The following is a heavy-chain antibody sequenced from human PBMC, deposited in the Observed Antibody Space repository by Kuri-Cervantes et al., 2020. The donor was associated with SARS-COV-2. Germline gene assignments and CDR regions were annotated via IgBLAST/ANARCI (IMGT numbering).Heavy chain of an antibody. V-gene: IGHV3-30*03. D-gene: IGHD6-19*01. CDR2: ILYDGSNK. J-gene: IGHJ4*02. CDR3: ARDGGIAVAAHFDY. Sequence: GESLKISCAASGFTFSNSGMHWVRQAPGKGLEWLGVILYDGSNKYYGDSVKGRFTISRDNSKNTLYLQMNSLGAEDTAVYYCARDGGIAVAAHFDYWGQGTLVTVSS. CDR1: GFTFSNSG.